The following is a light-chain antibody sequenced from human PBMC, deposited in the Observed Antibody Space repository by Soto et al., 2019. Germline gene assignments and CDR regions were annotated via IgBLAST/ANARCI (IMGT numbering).Light chain of an antibody. CDR2: SAS. V-gene: IGKV1-27*01. Sequence: DIQMTQSPSSLSASVGDRVTITCRASQDISDYLAWYQQKPGQVPQLLISSASTVQSGVPSRFRGSASGTDFTLTITGLQPDDFATYYCQNYNGPPWTFGQGTKVEIK. CDR3: QNYNGPPWT. CDR1: QDISDY. J-gene: IGKJ1*01.